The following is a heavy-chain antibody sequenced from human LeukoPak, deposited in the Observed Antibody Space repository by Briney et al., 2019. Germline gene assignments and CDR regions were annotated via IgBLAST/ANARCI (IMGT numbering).Heavy chain of an antibody. CDR2: IWYDGSNK. D-gene: IGHD3-9*01. J-gene: IGHJ4*02. CDR1: GFTFSSYG. V-gene: IGHV3-33*01. CDR3: ARDSLRYFDWPYDY. Sequence: PGGSLRLSCAASGFTFSSYGMRWVRQAPGKGLEWVAVIWYDGSNKYYADSVKGRFTISRDNSKNTLYLQMNSLRAEDTAVYYCARDSLRYFDWPYDYWGQGTLVTVSS.